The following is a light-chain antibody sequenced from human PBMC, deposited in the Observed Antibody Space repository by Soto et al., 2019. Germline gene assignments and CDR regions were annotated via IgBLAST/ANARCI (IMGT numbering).Light chain of an antibody. CDR2: DVS. J-gene: IGKJ5*01. CDR3: QQRSDWPLT. Sequence: EIVLTQSPGTLSLSPGERATLSCRASQSVSSSYLAWYQQKPGQAPRLLIYDVSNRASGIPARFSGSWSETDFTLTISSLEPEDFAVYYCQQRSDWPLTFGQGTRLEIK. V-gene: IGKV3D-20*02. CDR1: QSVSSSY.